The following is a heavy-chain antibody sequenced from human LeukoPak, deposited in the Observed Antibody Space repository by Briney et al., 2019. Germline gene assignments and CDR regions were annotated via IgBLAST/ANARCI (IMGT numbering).Heavy chain of an antibody. Sequence: SETLSLTCTVSGGSISSYYWSWIRQPPGKGLEWIGYIYYSGSTNYNPSLKSRVTISVDTSKNQFSLKLSSVTAADTAVYYCARSRGSSFLRWYYYYGVDVWGQGTTVTVSS. V-gene: IGHV4-59*01. J-gene: IGHJ6*02. CDR2: IYYSGST. CDR3: ARSRGSSFLRWYYYYGVDV. CDR1: GGSISSYY. D-gene: IGHD4-23*01.